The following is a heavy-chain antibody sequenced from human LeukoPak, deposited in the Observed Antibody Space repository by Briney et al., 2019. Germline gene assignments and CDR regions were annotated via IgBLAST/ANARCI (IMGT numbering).Heavy chain of an antibody. CDR1: GFTFSSYA. V-gene: IGHV3-23*01. D-gene: IGHD3-10*01. Sequence: GGSLRLSCAASGFTFSSYAMSWVRQAPGKGLEWVSTLSGSGASTKYADSVKGRFTISRDNSKNTLYLQMNSLRAEDTAVYYCAKDLGYYGSGSYPYFDNWGQGTLVTVSS. J-gene: IGHJ4*02. CDR2: LSGSGAST. CDR3: AKDLGYYGSGSYPYFDN.